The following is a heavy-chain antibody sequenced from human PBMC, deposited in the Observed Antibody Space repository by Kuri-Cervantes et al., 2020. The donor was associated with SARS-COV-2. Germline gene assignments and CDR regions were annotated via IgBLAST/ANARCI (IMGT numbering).Heavy chain of an antibody. D-gene: IGHD2-15*01. Sequence: GESLKISCAASGFTFSDYYMSWIRQAPGKGLEWVSYISSSGGIYMQYADSVKGRFTISRDNAKKSLYLEMNSLRAEDTAVYYCARQGYCSGGSCSSGAMDVWGQGTTVTGSS. CDR2: ISSSGGIYM. CDR3: ARQGYCSGGSCSSGAMDV. V-gene: IGHV3-11*01. CDR1: GFTFSDYY. J-gene: IGHJ6*02.